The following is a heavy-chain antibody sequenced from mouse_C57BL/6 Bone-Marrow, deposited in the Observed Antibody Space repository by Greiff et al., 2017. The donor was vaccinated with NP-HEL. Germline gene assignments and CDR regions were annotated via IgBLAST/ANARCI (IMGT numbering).Heavy chain of an antibody. V-gene: IGHV1-69*01. D-gene: IGHD2-3*01. CDR3: ARGRLLRLDY. CDR1: GYTFTSYW. CDR2: IDPSDSYT. J-gene: IGHJ2*01. Sequence: QVQLQQPGAELVMPGASVKLSCKASGYTFTSYWMHWVKQRPGQGLEWIGEIDPSDSYTNYNQKFKGKSTLTVDKSSRTAYMQLSSLTSEDSAVYYCARGRLLRLDYWGQGTTLTVSS.